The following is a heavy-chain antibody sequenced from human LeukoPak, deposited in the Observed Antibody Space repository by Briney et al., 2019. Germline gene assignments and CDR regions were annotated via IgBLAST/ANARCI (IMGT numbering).Heavy chain of an antibody. D-gene: IGHD4-23*01. Sequence: GGSLRLSCTVSGFTVSSNSMSWVRQAPGKGLEWVSFIYSDNTHYSDSVKGRFTISRDNSKNTLYLQMNSLRAEDTAVYYCARVPGTVVTPEVWFDPWGQGTLVTVSS. CDR2: IYSDNT. J-gene: IGHJ5*02. V-gene: IGHV3-53*01. CDR3: ARVPGTVVTPEVWFDP. CDR1: GFTVSSNS.